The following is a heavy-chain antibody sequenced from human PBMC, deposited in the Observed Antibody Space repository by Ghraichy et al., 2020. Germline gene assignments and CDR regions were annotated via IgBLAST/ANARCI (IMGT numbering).Heavy chain of an antibody. CDR1: GGSISSYY. D-gene: IGHD1-7*01. CDR2: FYTSGDT. Sequence: SETLSLTCTVSGGSISSYYWSWIRQPAGKGLEWIGRFYTSGDTNYNPSPKSRVTMSIDTSKNQFSLKLSSVTAADTAVYYCARDELRPARGYYGMDVWGQGTTVTVSS. J-gene: IGHJ6*02. V-gene: IGHV4-4*07. CDR3: ARDELRPARGYYGMDV.